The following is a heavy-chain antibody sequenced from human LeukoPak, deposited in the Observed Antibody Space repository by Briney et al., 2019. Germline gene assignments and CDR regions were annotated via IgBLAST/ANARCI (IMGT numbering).Heavy chain of an antibody. CDR1: GGSISRYY. D-gene: IGHD1-26*01. CDR3: GRDSQSGSYYFPAGHIDV. J-gene: IGHJ6*02. Sequence: PSETLSLTCTVSGGSISRYYWSWIRQPPGKGLEWIGYIYYRGSTNYNPSLKSRVTISVDTSKNQFSLKLSSWTAAARAVYYCGRDSQSGSYYFPAGHIDVWGQGTTVTVSS. V-gene: IGHV4-59*01. CDR2: IYYRGST.